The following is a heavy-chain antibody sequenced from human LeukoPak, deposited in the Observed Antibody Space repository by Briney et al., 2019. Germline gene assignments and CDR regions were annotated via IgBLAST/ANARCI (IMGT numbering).Heavy chain of an antibody. J-gene: IGHJ4*02. D-gene: IGHD5-24*01. Sequence: QPGGSLRLSCAASGFTFSSYAMSWVRQAPGKGLEWVSVNSGSGGSTYYADSVKGRFTISRDNSKSTLYLQMNSLRAEDTAVYYCAKDVSSNGYNYLDFWGQGTLVTVSS. V-gene: IGHV3-23*01. CDR3: AKDVSSNGYNYLDF. CDR2: NSGSGGST. CDR1: GFTFSSYA.